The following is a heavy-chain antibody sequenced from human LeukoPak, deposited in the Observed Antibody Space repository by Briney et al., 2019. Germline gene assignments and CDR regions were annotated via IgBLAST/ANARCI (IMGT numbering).Heavy chain of an antibody. CDR3: ARDTSYGSGSYWFDP. CDR1: GYTFTAYY. V-gene: IGHV1-2*02. Sequence: ASVTVSCKASGYTFTAYYMHWVRQAPGQGLEWMGWINPNSGGTNYGQKFQGRVTMTRDTSITTAYMELSRLRSDDTAVYYCARDTSYGSGSYWFDPWGQGTLVTVSS. CDR2: INPNSGGT. D-gene: IGHD3-10*01. J-gene: IGHJ5*02.